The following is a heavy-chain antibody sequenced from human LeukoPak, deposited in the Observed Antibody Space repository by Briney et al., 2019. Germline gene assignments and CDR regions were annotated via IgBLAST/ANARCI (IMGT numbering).Heavy chain of an antibody. CDR1: RFTFSSYA. V-gene: IGHV3-23*01. Sequence: GGSLRLSCAASRFTFSSYALSWVRQAPGKGLEWVSVISGSGETTYYADSVKGRFTISRDNSKNTLYLQMNSLRAEDTAVYYCATLPEWLRFASSWIDYWGQGTLVTVSS. CDR2: ISGSGETT. J-gene: IGHJ4*02. CDR3: ATLPEWLRFASSWIDY. D-gene: IGHD5-12*01.